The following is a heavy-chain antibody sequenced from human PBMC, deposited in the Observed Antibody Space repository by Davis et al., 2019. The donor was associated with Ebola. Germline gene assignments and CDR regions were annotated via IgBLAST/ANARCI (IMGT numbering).Heavy chain of an antibody. J-gene: IGHJ4*01. CDR2: IYHSGST. CDR3: ARGHYDSSGRYYFDY. V-gene: IGHV4-38-2*02. Sequence: MPSETLSLTCTVSGYSISSGYYWGWIRQPPGTGLEWIGSIYHSGSTNYNPSLKSRVTISVDTSKNQLSLKLRSVIAADTAMYYCARGHYDSSGRYYFDYWGHGALVTVSS. D-gene: IGHD3-22*01. CDR1: GYSISSGYY.